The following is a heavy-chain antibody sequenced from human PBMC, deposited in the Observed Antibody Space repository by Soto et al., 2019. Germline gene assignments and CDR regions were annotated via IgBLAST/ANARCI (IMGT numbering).Heavy chain of an antibody. V-gene: IGHV4-59*08. CDR1: GGSISNYY. Sequence: PSETLSLTCTVSGGSISNYYCSWIRQPPGKGLEWIGYIYSSGNTNYNPSLKSRVTISVDTSKNQFSLKLSSMTAADTAVYYCARHGGGDSIDAFDIWGQGTMVTVSS. CDR2: IYSSGNT. J-gene: IGHJ3*02. CDR3: ARHGGGDSIDAFDI. D-gene: IGHD2-21*02.